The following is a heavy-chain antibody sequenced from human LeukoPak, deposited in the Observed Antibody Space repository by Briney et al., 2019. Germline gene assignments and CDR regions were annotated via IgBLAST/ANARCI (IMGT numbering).Heavy chain of an antibody. Sequence: ASVKVSCKASGYTFTGYYRHGVRQAPGQGVEGMGWINPNSGGTNYAQKFQGGVTMTRDTSISTAYMELSRLRSDDTAVYYCAREYCSSTSCYPPDVWGQGTTVTVSS. J-gene: IGHJ6*02. CDR2: INPNSGGT. CDR3: AREYCSSTSCYPPDV. CDR1: GYTFTGYY. V-gene: IGHV1-2*02. D-gene: IGHD2-2*01.